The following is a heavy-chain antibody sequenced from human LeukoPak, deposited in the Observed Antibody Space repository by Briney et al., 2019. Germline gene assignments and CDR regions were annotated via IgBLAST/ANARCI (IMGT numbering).Heavy chain of an antibody. D-gene: IGHD6-13*01. CDR2: IIPIFGTA. V-gene: IGHV1-69*13. J-gene: IGHJ4*02. CDR3: ARAGVAAAGTLDY. Sequence: SVTVSCKASGGTFSSYAISWVRQAPGQGLEWMGGIIPIFGTANYAQKFQGRVTITADESTSTAYMELSSLRSEDTAVYYCARAGVAAAGTLDYWGQGTLVTVSS. CDR1: GGTFSSYA.